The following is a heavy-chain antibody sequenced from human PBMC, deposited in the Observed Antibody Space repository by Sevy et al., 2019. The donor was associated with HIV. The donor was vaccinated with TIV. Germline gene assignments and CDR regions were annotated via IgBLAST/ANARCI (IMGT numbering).Heavy chain of an antibody. D-gene: IGHD2-8*02. CDR2: ILYSGST. CDR1: GDSMNTYY. V-gene: IGHV4-59*01. CDR3: ATLVPGDNWFVP. Sequence: SENLSLTYTVTGDSMNTYYWAWIRQPPGKSLEWVGYILYSGSTEYSPSLKSRVTMALDKSKNEVSLRLSSVTAADTAVYDCATLVPGDNWFVPWCQGRLVTVS. J-gene: IGHJ5*02.